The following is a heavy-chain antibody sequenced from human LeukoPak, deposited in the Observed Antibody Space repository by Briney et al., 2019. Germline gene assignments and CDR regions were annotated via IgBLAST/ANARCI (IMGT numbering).Heavy chain of an antibody. V-gene: IGHV3-7*01. CDR1: GFTFSSYW. D-gene: IGHD1-26*01. J-gene: IGHJ3*02. CDR3: ARAGGTYYGIAFDI. CDR2: IKQDGSEK. Sequence: GGSLRLSCAASGFTFSSYWMSWVRQAPGKGPEWVANIKQDGSEKYYVDSVKGRFTISRDNAKNSLYLQMNSLRAEDTAVYYCARAGGTYYGIAFDIWGQGTMVTVSS.